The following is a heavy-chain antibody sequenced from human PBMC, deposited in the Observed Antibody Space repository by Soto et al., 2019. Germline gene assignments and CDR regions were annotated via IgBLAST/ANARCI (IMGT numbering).Heavy chain of an antibody. J-gene: IGHJ4*02. CDR3: ARWRYGDY. CDR2: ISAHNGNT. CDR1: GYTFTSYG. D-gene: IGHD1-1*01. V-gene: IGHV1-18*01. Sequence: QVHLVQSGAEVKKPGASVKVSCKGSGYTFTSYGITWVRQAPGQGLEWMGWISAHNGNTDYAQKLQGRVTVTRDTSTSTAYMELMSLRSDDTAVYYCARWRYGDYWGQGALITVSS.